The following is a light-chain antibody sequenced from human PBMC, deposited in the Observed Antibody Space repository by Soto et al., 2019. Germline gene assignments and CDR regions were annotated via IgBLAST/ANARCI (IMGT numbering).Light chain of an antibody. CDR3: QQYVTSPYI. CDR1: QSVSSSY. Sequence: EIVLTQSPVTLSLSPGERATLSCRASQSVSSSYLAWYQQKPGQAPRLFIHGASSRATGVPERFSGSGSGTDFTLTISRLEPEDFAVYYCQQYVTSPYIFGQGTKLEIK. CDR2: GAS. V-gene: IGKV3-20*01. J-gene: IGKJ2*01.